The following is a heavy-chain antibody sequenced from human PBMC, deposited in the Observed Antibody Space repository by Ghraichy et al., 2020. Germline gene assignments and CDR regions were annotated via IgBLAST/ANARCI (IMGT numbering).Heavy chain of an antibody. CDR1: GFTFSGSA. J-gene: IGHJ6*02. Sequence: KVSCAASGFTFSGSAMHWVRQASGKGLEWVGRIRSKANSYATAYAASVKGRFTISRDDSKNTAYLQMNSLKTEDTAVYYCTTTHYYDSSGYYYYGMDVWGQGTTVTVSS. D-gene: IGHD3-22*01. V-gene: IGHV3-73*01. CDR3: TTTHYYDSSGYYYYGMDV. CDR2: IRSKANSYAT.